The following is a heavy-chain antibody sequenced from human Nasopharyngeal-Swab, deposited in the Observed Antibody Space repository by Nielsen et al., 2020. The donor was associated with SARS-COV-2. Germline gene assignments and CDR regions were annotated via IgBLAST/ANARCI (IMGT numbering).Heavy chain of an antibody. CDR1: GFTFDYHG. D-gene: IGHD3-22*01. V-gene: IGHV3-9*01. J-gene: IGHJ3*02. Sequence: SLKISCAASGFTFDYHGMHWVRQAPGKGLEWVSGVSWNSASKDYADSVKGRFTISRDNAKNSLYLQMNSLRAEDTALYYCAKDLRFDSSGYYRGYAFDMWGQGTMVTVS. CDR3: AKDLRFDSSGYYRGYAFDM. CDR2: VSWNSASK.